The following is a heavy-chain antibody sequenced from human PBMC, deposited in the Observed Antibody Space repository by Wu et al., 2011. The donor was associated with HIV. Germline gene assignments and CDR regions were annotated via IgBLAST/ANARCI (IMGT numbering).Heavy chain of an antibody. CDR1: GFTFPTYG. J-gene: IGHJ4*02. D-gene: IGHD5-18*01. CDR3: ARGGYSYGYYYFDY. V-gene: IGHV1-2*02. CDR2: INPNSGGT. Sequence: QVQLLQSGAEVKKPGASVKVSCKASGFTFPTYGISWVRQAPGQGLEWMGWINPNSGGTNYAQKFQGRVTMTRDTSISTAYMELSRLRSDDTAVYYCARGGYSYGYYYFDYWGQGTLVTVSS.